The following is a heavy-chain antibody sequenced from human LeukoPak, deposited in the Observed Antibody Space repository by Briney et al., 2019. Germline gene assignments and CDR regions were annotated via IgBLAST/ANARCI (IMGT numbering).Heavy chain of an antibody. Sequence: PSETLSLTCAVSGYSISHGCYWAWIRQAPGEGLEWIGSIYESGSTDCSPSLKSRVTISVDTSKNQFSLRLSSVTAADTAIYYCARDDWVVRGLLTRAFDYSGQGILVTVSA. CDR1: GYSISHGCY. J-gene: IGHJ4*02. V-gene: IGHV4-38-2*02. CDR3: ARDDWVVRGLLTRAFDY. D-gene: IGHD3-10*01. CDR2: IYESGST.